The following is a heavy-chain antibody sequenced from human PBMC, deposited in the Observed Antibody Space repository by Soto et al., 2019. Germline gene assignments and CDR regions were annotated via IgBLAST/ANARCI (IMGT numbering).Heavy chain of an antibody. Sequence: GGSLRLSCAASGFTFTNFAMNWVRQAPGKGLEWVSVISGTGDTTYNADSVKGRFTISRDNSMYTAFLQMNSLRAEDTALYYCAKGYCSSTSCSFDYWGQGTLVTVSS. CDR1: GFTFTNFA. D-gene: IGHD2-2*01. V-gene: IGHV3-23*01. CDR3: AKGYCSSTSCSFDY. CDR2: ISGTGDTT. J-gene: IGHJ4*02.